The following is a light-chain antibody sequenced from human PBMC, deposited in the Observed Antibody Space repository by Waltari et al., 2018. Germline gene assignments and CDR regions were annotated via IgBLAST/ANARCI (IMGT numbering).Light chain of an antibody. J-gene: IGKJ4*01. CDR3: QQYSGNPT. V-gene: IGKV1-5*01. Sequence: DLPLTPSPSTLSASVGDRVTITCRASQDINNWLAWYQQKPGKAPKILIYDASSLETGVPSKFSGSGSGTEFTLTISSLQPDDFATYYCQQYSGNPTFGGGTKVETK. CDR1: QDINNW. CDR2: DAS.